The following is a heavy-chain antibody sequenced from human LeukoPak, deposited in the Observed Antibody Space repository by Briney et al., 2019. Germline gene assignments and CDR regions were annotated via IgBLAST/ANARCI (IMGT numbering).Heavy chain of an antibody. CDR1: GGSISSGSYY. D-gene: IGHD3-3*01. V-gene: IGHV4-61*02. CDR3: ARDRYYDFWSGSFDAFDI. Sequence: SETLSLTCTVSGGSISSGSYYWSWIRQPAGKGLEWIGRIYTSGSTNYNPSLKSRVTISVDTSKNQFSLKLSSVTAADTAVYYCARDRYYDFWSGSFDAFDIWGQGTMVTVSS. CDR2: IYTSGST. J-gene: IGHJ3*02.